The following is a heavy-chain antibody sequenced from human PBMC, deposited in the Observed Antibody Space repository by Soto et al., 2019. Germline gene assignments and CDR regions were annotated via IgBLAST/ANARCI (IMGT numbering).Heavy chain of an antibody. CDR2: IYRTGST. J-gene: IGHJ4*02. CDR3: ASRDPGTSVDY. V-gene: IGHV4-4*02. CDR1: GGSFTSNNW. Sequence: SETLSLTCAVSGGSFTSNNWWTWVRQPPGQGLEWIGEIYRTGSTNYNPSLKSRVTISLDKSESQFSLKVTSLTAADTAVYYCASRDPGTSVDYWGQGTLVTVSS. D-gene: IGHD1-7*01.